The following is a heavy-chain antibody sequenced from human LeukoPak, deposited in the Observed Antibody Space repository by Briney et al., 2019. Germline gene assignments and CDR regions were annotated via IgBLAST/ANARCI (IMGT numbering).Heavy chain of an antibody. D-gene: IGHD2-15*01. V-gene: IGHV3-23*01. J-gene: IGHJ4*02. CDR3: ANGWSPDY. CDR1: GFTLSSYA. Sequence: GGSLRLSCAASGFTLSSYAMSRVRQAPGKGLEWVSGISGSGGSTYYADSVKGRFTIFRDNSKNTLYLQMNSLRAEDTAVYHCANGWSPDYWGRGTLVTVSS. CDR2: ISGSGGST.